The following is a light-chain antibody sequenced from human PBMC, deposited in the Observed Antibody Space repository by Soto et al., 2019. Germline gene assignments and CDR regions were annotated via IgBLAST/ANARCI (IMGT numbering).Light chain of an antibody. J-gene: IGLJ1*01. CDR3: AAWDDSLSGSYV. CDR2: SNN. Sequence: QSVLTQPPSASGTPGQRVTISCSGSTSNIGSNYVYWYQQLPGTAPKLLIYSNNQRPSGVPARFSGSKSGTSASLAISGLRSEDEGDYYCAAWDDSLSGSYVFGTGTKLTVL. V-gene: IGLV1-47*02. CDR1: TSNIGSNY.